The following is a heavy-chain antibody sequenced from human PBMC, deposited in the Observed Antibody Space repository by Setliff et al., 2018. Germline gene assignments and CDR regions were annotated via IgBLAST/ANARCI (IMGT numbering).Heavy chain of an antibody. J-gene: IGHJ4*02. CDR2: LYYSGIA. CDR1: GGSISTYY. Sequence: LSLTCTVSGGSISTYYWSWIRQPPGKGLEWIGYLYYSGIANYSPSLKSRLTISVDTSKNQFSLKLRSVTAADTAVYYCARGGTFRYFDYWGQGTPVTVSS. CDR3: ARGGTFRYFDY. D-gene: IGHD5-12*01. V-gene: IGHV4-59*01.